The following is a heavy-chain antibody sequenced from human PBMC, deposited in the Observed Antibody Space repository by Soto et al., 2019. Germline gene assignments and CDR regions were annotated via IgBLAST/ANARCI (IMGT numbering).Heavy chain of an antibody. V-gene: IGHV1-18*01. Sequence: QVQLVQSGAEVKKPGASVKVSCKASGYTFTSYGISWVRQAPGQGLEWMGWISAYNGNTNNAQRLQGRVTMTTDTSTSNDCMELRSLRSVDTAVYYCARDPAIGGYHPDIVVVPPIRSDYWRQGTLVTVSS. CDR3: ARDPAIGGYHPDIVVVPPIRSDY. CDR1: GYTFTSYG. CDR2: ISAYNGNT. J-gene: IGHJ4*02. D-gene: IGHD2-15*01.